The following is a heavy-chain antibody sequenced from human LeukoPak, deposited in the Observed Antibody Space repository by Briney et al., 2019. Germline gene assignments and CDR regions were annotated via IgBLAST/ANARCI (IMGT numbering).Heavy chain of an antibody. V-gene: IGHV1-3*01. CDR1: GYTFTSYA. D-gene: IGHD1-26*01. CDR3: ARVFSSGSNAPDFDY. J-gene: IGHJ4*01. CDR2: INAGNGNT. Sequence: ASVKVSCKASGYTFTSYAMHWVRQAPGQRLEWMGWINAGNGNTKYSQKFQGRVTITRDTSASTAYMELSSLRSEDTAVYYCARVFSSGSNAPDFDYWGQEPWSPSPQ.